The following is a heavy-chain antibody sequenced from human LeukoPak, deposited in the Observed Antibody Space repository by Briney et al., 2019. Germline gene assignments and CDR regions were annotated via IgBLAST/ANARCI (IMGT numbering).Heavy chain of an antibody. CDR3: ARRTGVGAVNWFDP. D-gene: IGHD1-26*01. Sequence: GESLKISCKGSGYTFTNSWIGWVRQMPGKGLEWMGFIYPGDSDTRYSPSFQGQVTISADKSISTAYLQWSSLKASDTAMYYCARRTGVGAVNWFDPWGQGTLVTVSS. CDR2: IYPGDSDT. CDR1: GYTFTNSW. J-gene: IGHJ5*02. V-gene: IGHV5-51*01.